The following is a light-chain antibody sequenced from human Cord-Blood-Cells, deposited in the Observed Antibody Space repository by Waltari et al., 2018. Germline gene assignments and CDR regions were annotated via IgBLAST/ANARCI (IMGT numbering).Light chain of an antibody. J-gene: IGKJ5*01. CDR3: QQSYSTPIT. V-gene: IGKV1-39*01. Sequence: DIQLTQSPSSLSASVVVRVTITCRASQRISSYLDWYQQKPGKAPKLLIYAASSLQSGVPSRFSGSGSGTDFTLTISSLQPEDFATYYCQQSYSTPITFGQGTRLEIK. CDR2: AAS. CDR1: QRISSY.